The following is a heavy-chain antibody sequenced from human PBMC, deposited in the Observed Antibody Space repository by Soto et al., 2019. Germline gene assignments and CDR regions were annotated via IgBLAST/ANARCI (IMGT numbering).Heavy chain of an antibody. V-gene: IGHV6-1*01. CDR3: AREDCSGGSCYSMPIDYYYYGMDV. D-gene: IGHD2-15*01. CDR1: GDSVSSNSAA. Sequence: PSQTLSLTCAISGDSVSSNSAAWNWIRQSPSRGLEWLGRTYYRSKWYNDYAVSVKSRITISPDTSKNQFSLQLNSVTPEDTAVYYCAREDCSGGSCYSMPIDYYYYGMDVWGQGTTVTVSS. J-gene: IGHJ6*02. CDR2: TYYRSKWYN.